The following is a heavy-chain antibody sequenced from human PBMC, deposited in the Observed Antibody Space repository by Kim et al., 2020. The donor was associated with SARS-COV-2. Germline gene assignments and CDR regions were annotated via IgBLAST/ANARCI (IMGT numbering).Heavy chain of an antibody. CDR3: ARDSDSYGYGGIDY. J-gene: IGHJ4*02. CDR2: ISYDGSNK. V-gene: IGHV3-33*05. D-gene: IGHD5-18*01. CDR1: GFTFSSYG. Sequence: GGSLRLSCAASGFTFSSYGMHWVRQAPGKGLEWVAVISYDGSNKYYADSVKGRFTISRDNSKNTLYLQMNSLRAEDTAVYYCARDSDSYGYGGIDYWGQGTLVTVSS.